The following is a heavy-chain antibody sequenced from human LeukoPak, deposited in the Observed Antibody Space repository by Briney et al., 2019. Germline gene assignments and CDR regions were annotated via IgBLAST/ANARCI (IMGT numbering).Heavy chain of an antibody. Sequence: GGSLRLSCAASGFTFSSYAMSWVRQAPGKGLEWVSAISGGGGSTYYADFVKGRFTISRDNSKYTLYLQVNSLRAEDTAVYYCAKSNSGSFYYYFMDVWGKGTTVTVSS. V-gene: IGHV3-23*01. CDR2: ISGGGGST. CDR3: AKSNSGSFYYYFMDV. CDR1: GFTFSSYA. D-gene: IGHD1-26*01. J-gene: IGHJ6*03.